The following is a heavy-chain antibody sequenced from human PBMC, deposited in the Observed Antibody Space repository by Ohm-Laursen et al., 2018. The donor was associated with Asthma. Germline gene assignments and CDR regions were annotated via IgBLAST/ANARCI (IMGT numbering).Heavy chain of an antibody. J-gene: IGHJ2*01. D-gene: IGHD2-21*02. CDR1: GYTFTGYY. CDR2: INPNSGGT. V-gene: IGHV1-2*04. Sequence: ASVKVSCNASGYTFTGYYMHWVRQAPGQGLEWMGWINPNSGGTNYAQKFQGWVTMTRDTSISTAYMELSRLRSDDTAVYYCARDDGDQRYFDLWGRGTLVTVSS. CDR3: ARDDGDQRYFDL.